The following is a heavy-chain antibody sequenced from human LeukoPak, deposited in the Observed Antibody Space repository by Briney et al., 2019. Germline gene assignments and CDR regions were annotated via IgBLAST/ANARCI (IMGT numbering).Heavy chain of an antibody. CDR1: GFTFSSYE. CDR3: AKVPRTNHDNFFDY. V-gene: IGHV3-48*03. J-gene: IGHJ4*02. D-gene: IGHD2-8*01. CDR2: ITGGSDSI. Sequence: GGSLRLSCAASGFTFSSYEMNWVRQAPGKGLEWLSYITGGSDSILYADSVKGRFTISRDNAKNSVYLQMNSLRAEDTALYYCAKVPRTNHDNFFDYWGQGTLVTVSS.